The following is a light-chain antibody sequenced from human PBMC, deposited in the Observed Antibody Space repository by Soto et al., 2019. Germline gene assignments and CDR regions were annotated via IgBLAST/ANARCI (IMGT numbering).Light chain of an antibody. CDR3: GTWDSSLSAGGV. CDR2: YDN. V-gene: IGLV1-51*01. Sequence: QSVLTQPPSVSAAPGQKVTISCSGSGSNIGNNYVSWYQQLPGTAPKLLIYYDNKRPSGIPDRFSGSKSGTSATLGITGLQTGDEANYYCGTWDSSLSAGGVFGGGTKVTVL. CDR1: GSNIGNNY. J-gene: IGLJ2*01.